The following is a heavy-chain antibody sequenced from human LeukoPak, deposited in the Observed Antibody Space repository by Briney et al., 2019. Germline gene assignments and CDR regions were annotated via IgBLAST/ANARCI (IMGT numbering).Heavy chain of an antibody. J-gene: IGHJ4*02. Sequence: SETLSLTCTVSGGSISSSSYFWGWIRQPPGKGLEWIGSIYYSGNTYYNPSLKSRVTISVDTSKNQFSLKLNSVTAADTAVYYCARRSVPAASVDYWGQGTLVTVSS. CDR3: ARRSVPAASVDY. CDR2: IYYSGNT. V-gene: IGHV4-39*07. D-gene: IGHD2-2*01. CDR1: GGSISSSSYF.